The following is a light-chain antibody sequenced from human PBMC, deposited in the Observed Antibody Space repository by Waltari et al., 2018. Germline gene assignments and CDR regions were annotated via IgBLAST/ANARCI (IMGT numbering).Light chain of an antibody. V-gene: IGKV1-27*01. CDR2: VAS. Sequence: DIRMTQSPSSLSASVGDRVTITCRASQGISDSLAWYQQKPGTVPKLLVYVASTLQSGVPSRFSGSGSGTDFTLTISSLQPEDFATYYCQQYYSAPLTFGPGTKLDIE. J-gene: IGKJ3*01. CDR1: QGISDS. CDR3: QQYYSAPLT.